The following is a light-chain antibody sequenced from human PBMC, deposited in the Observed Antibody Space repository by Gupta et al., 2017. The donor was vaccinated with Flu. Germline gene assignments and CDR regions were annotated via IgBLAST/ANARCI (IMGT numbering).Light chain of an antibody. CDR1: QSIATF. J-gene: IGKJ1*01. V-gene: IGKV1-39*01. CDR2: AAS. CDR3: QQSYSTPRT. Sequence: GDRVTITCRASQSIATFLNWYQQKPGKVPKLLIYAASSLQSGVPSRFSGSGSGTDFTLTISSLQPGDFATYYCQQSYSTPRTFGQGTKVEIK.